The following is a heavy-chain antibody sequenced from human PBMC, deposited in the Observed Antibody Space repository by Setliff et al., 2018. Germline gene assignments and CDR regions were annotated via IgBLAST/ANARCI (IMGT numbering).Heavy chain of an antibody. Sequence: ASVKVSCKASGYTFTSYGISWVRQAPGQGLEWMGWISAYNGNTNYAQKLQGRVTMTTDTSTSTAYMELRSLRSDDTAVYYCAREPINYYDSSGYSYYWGQGTLVTVSS. CDR2: ISAYNGNT. V-gene: IGHV1-18*01. CDR3: AREPINYYDSSGYSYY. CDR1: GYTFTSYG. J-gene: IGHJ4*02. D-gene: IGHD3-22*01.